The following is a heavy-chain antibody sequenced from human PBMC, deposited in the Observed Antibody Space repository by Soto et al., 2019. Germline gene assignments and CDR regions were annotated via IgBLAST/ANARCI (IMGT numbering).Heavy chain of an antibody. D-gene: IGHD1-26*01. CDR2: IHYSGST. Sequence: SETLSLTCTVSGDISGHYWSWIRQPPGKGLEWIGYIHYSGSTHYNPSLMSRVTISLDTSKNQFSLTLTSVIAADTAVYYCARGGGATSYYYYGMDVRGQGTTVTVSS. CDR3: ARGGGATSYYYYGMDV. CDR1: GDISGHY. V-gene: IGHV4-59*11. J-gene: IGHJ6*02.